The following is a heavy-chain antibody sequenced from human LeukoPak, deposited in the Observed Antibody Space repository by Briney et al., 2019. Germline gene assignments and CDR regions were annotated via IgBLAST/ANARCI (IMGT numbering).Heavy chain of an antibody. J-gene: IGHJ4*02. CDR1: GGSISSYY. Sequence: SETLSLTCTVSGGSISSYYWSWIRQPPGKGLEWIGYIYYSGSTNYNPSLKSRVTISVDTSKNQFSLKLSSVTAADTAVYYCARAEFFDSRFDYWGQGTLVTVSS. CDR3: ARAEFFDSRFDY. CDR2: IYYSGST. V-gene: IGHV4-59*01. D-gene: IGHD3-22*01.